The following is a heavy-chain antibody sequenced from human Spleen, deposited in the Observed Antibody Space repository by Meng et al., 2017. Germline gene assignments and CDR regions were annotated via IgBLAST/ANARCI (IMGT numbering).Heavy chain of an antibody. CDR3: ARDEDISAAGYLFGDY. Sequence: ASVKVSCKPSGYNFPDYWLHWVRQAPGQGLEWMGHIKPQSGDTLYAQKFQGRVSMTRDTSISTAYVELSGLTSDDTAVYYCARDEDISAAGYLFGDYWGHGTLVTVSS. D-gene: IGHD6-13*01. CDR2: IKPQSGDT. CDR1: GYNFPDYW. V-gene: IGHV1-2*06. J-gene: IGHJ4*01.